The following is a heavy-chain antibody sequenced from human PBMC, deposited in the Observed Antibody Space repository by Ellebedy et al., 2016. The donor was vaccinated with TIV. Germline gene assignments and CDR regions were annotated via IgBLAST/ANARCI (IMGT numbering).Heavy chain of an antibody. V-gene: IGHV3-74*01. CDR2: IKSDGSGT. Sequence: GESLKISXVASGFTVGRYWMHWVRHAPGNKLVWVSRIKSDGSGTTYADSVKGRFTTSRDNARNTLYLQMNSLRGEDTAVYFCARDRGDYSISGPWGQGTLVTVSS. CDR1: GFTVGRYW. J-gene: IGHJ5*02. CDR3: ARDRGDYSISGP. D-gene: IGHD4-11*01.